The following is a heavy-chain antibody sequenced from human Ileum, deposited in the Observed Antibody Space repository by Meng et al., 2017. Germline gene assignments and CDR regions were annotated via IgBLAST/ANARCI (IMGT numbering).Heavy chain of an antibody. D-gene: IGHD2-2*01. CDR1: GGSISNYY. V-gene: IGHV4-4*07. CDR3: VRDGSSSSGGTL. J-gene: IGHJ2*01. CDR2: IYASVST. Sequence: QGQQEGVGPGLVKSSETLSLTFQVSGGSISNYYWSWIRQPAGKGLEWIGRIYASVSTNYNPSLRTRITMSVDTSKSQFSLKLTSITAADTAVYYCVRDGSSSSGGTLWGRGTLVTVSS.